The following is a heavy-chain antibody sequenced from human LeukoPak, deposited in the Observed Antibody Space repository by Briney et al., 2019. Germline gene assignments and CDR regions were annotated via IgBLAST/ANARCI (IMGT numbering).Heavy chain of an antibody. J-gene: IGHJ3*02. V-gene: IGHV3-74*01. D-gene: IGHD3-22*01. CDR3: ARANYYDSSGSPHAFDI. CDR1: GFTFSSYW. CDR2: INSDGSST. Sequence: GGSLRLSCAASGFTFSSYWMHWVHQAPGKGLVWVSRINSDGSSTSYADSVKGRFTISRDNAKNTLYLQMNSLRAEDTAVYYCARANYYDSSGSPHAFDIWGQGTMVTVSS.